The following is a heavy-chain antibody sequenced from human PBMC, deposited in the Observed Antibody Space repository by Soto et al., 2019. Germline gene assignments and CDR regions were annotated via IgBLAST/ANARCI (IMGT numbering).Heavy chain of an antibody. J-gene: IGHJ4*02. CDR3: ARDPSSGWYSGGYFDY. D-gene: IGHD6-19*01. V-gene: IGHV1-18*01. Sequence: ASVKVSCKASGYTFTSYGISWVRQAPGQGLEWMGWISAYNGNTNYAQKLQGRVTMTTDTSTSTAYMELRSLRSDDAAVYYCARDPSSGWYSGGYFDYWGQGTLVTVSS. CDR1: GYTFTSYG. CDR2: ISAYNGNT.